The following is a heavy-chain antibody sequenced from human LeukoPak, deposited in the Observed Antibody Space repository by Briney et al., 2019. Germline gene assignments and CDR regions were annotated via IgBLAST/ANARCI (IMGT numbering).Heavy chain of an antibody. J-gene: IGHJ4*02. CDR1: GGSISSYY. CDR2: IYYSGST. D-gene: IGHD4-11*01. CDR3: ARSMTTGTTSLVW. Sequence: SETLSLTCTDSGGSISSYYWSWIRQPPGKGLEWMAYIYYSGSTNYNPSLKSRVTTSVDTSKNQFSLKLSSVTAADTAVYYCARSMTTGTTSLVWWGQGTLVTVSS. V-gene: IGHV4-59*08.